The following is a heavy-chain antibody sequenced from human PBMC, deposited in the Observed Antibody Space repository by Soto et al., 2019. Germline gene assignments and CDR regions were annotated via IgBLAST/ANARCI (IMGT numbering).Heavy chain of an antibody. D-gene: IGHD3-3*01. CDR2: INPNSGGT. J-gene: IGHJ6*02. V-gene: IGHV1-2*02. Sequence: GXSVKVSCKASGYTFTGYYMHWVRQAPGQGLEWMGWINPNSGGTNYAQKFQGRVTMTRDTSISTAYMELSRLRSDDTAVYYCARGYYDFWSQSEDGMDVWGQGTTVTVSS. CDR1: GYTFTGYY. CDR3: ARGYYDFWSQSEDGMDV.